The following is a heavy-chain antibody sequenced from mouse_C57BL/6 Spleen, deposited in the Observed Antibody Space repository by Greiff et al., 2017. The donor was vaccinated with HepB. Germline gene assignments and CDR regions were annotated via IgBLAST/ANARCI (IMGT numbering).Heavy chain of an antibody. CDR1: GYTFTSYW. Sequence: QVQLKQPGTELVKPGASVKLSCKASGYTFTSYWMHWVKQRPGQGLEWIGNITPSNSGTNYNEKFKSKATLTVDKSSSTAYMQLSSLTSEDSAVYYFARSITTVVASNYFDYWGQGTTLTVSS. CDR2: ITPSNSGT. V-gene: IGHV1-53*01. J-gene: IGHJ2*01. D-gene: IGHD1-1*01. CDR3: ARSITTVVASNYFDY.